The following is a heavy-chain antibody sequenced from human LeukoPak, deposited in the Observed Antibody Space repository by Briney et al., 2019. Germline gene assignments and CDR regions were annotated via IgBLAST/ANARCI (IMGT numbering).Heavy chain of an antibody. D-gene: IGHD5-18*01. V-gene: IGHV1-2*02. CDR3: AVCGYSYALRREYYYYMDV. Sequence: ASVKVSCKASGYTFTGYYMHWVRQAPGQGLEWMGWINPNSGGTNYAQKFQGRVTMTRDTSISTAYMELSRLRSDDTAVYYCAVCGYSYALRREYYYYMDVWGKGTTVTVSS. J-gene: IGHJ6*03. CDR1: GYTFTGYY. CDR2: INPNSGGT.